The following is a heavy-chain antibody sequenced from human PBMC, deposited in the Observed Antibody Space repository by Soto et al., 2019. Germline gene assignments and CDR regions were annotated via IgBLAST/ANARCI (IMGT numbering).Heavy chain of an antibody. CDR2: ISPDDGNT. CDR3: ARVEAPFGESLH. D-gene: IGHD3-10*01. CDR1: GYTFSSYT. V-gene: IGHV1-18*01. Sequence: GASVKVSCKTSGYTFSSYTIAWVRRAPGQGLEWLGWISPDDGNTEYEQKFQGRVTMTADTLTSNAYMELRSLKYDDTAVYYCARVEAPFGESLHWGQGTPVTVSS. J-gene: IGHJ4*02.